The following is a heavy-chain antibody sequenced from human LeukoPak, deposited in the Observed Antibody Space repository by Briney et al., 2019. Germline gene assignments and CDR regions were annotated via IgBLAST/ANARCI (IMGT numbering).Heavy chain of an antibody. CDR1: VFTFSSYG. CDR3: AKDRRALYSIAAAGTFDY. V-gene: IGHV3-30*18. D-gene: IGHD6-13*01. J-gene: IGHJ4*02. Sequence: GRSLRLSCAASVFTFSSYGMHWVRQAPGKGLEGVAVISYDGSNKYYADSVKGRFTISRDNAKNTLYLQMNSLRAEDTAVYYCAKDRRALYSIAAAGTFDYWGQGTLVTVSS. CDR2: ISYDGSNK.